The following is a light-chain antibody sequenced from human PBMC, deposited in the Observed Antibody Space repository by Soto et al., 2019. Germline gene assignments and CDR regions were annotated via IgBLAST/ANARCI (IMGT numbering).Light chain of an antibody. CDR3: QQYNDFQYS. Sequence: DIQMTQSPSTLSASVADGVTITCRASQNIGSWLAWYQQKPGEAPKLLISKATNLQREVPSRFSGSGSGTDYSLNISSLQPVDSSTYFCQQYNDFQYSFGRRTKLDI. V-gene: IGKV1-5*03. CDR1: QNIGSW. J-gene: IGKJ2*01. CDR2: KAT.